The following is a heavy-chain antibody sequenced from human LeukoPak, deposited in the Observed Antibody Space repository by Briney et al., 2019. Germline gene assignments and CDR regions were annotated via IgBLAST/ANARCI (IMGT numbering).Heavy chain of an antibody. CDR3: ARGQAVIRGSWGAFDI. CDR1: GFTFSSYS. J-gene: IGHJ3*02. V-gene: IGHV3-21*04. CDR2: ISSSSSYI. D-gene: IGHD3-10*01. Sequence: PGGSLRLSCAASGFTFSSYSMNWVRQAPGKGLEWVSSISSSSSYIYYADSVKGRFTISRDNAKNSLYLQMNSLRAEDTAVYYCARGQAVIRGSWGAFDIWGQGTMVTVSS.